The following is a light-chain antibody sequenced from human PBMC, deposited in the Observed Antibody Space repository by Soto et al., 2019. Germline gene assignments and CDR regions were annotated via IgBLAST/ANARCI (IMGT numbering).Light chain of an antibody. CDR2: EVS. Sequence: SALAQPASVSGSPGQSITISCTGTSSDVGGYNYVSWYQQHPGKAPKLMIYEVSNRPSGVSNRFSGSKSGNTASLTISGLQAEDDADYYCSSYSSSSSYVFATGTKVTVL. CDR3: SSYSSSSSYV. J-gene: IGLJ1*01. V-gene: IGLV2-14*01. CDR1: SSDVGGYNY.